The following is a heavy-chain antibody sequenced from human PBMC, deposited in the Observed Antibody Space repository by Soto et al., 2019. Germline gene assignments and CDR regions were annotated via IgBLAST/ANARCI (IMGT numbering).Heavy chain of an antibody. CDR3: ARDPLVVPAARVEIYYYYGMDV. J-gene: IGHJ6*02. CDR2: INPNSGGT. Sequence: ASVKVSCKASGYTFTGYYMHWVRQAPGQGLEWMGWINPNSGGTSYAQKFQGRVTMTRDTSISTAYMEPIRLRSNDTGVYYCARDPLVVPAARVEIYYYYGMDVWGQGTTVTVSS. V-gene: IGHV1-2*02. D-gene: IGHD2-2*01. CDR1: GYTFTGYY.